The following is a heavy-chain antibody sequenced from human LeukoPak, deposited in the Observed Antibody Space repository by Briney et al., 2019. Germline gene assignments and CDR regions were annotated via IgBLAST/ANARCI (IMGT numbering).Heavy chain of an antibody. Sequence: PSETLSLTCTVSGGSISSGGYSWSWIRQPPGKGLEWIGYIYYSGSTYYNPSLKSRVTISVDTSKNQFSLKLSSVTAADTAVYYCARDSAEWTPRGGWFDPWGQGTLVTVSS. D-gene: IGHD3-3*01. CDR2: IYYSGST. CDR3: ARDSAEWTPRGGWFDP. J-gene: IGHJ5*02. CDR1: GGSISSGGYS. V-gene: IGHV4-30-4*07.